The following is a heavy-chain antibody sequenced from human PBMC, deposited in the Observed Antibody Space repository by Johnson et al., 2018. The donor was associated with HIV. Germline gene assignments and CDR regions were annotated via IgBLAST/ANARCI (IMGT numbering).Heavy chain of an antibody. CDR1: GFTFSTYG. CDR2: IWYDGRSK. V-gene: IGHV3-33*01. J-gene: IGHJ3*02. Sequence: QVQLVESGGGVVQPGRSLRLSCAASGFTFSTYGMHWVRQAPGKGLEWVAVIWYDGRSKYYADSVKGRFTISRDNSKNTLYLQMNSLRVEDTAVYYRARDPGGSLGAFDIWGQGTIVTVSS. CDR3: ARDPGGSLGAFDI. D-gene: IGHD1-26*01.